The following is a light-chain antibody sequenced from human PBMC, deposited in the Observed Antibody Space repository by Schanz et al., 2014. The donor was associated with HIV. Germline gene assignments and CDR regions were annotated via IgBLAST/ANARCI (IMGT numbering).Light chain of an antibody. V-gene: IGLV1-51*01. J-gene: IGLJ2*01. CDR1: SSNIGNNY. CDR3: ATWHSSLREVV. CDR2: ADY. Sequence: QSVLTQPPSVSAAPGQKVTISCSGSSSNIGNNYVSWYQQLPGTAPKLLIFADYQRPSEIPDRISGSKTGTSATLAINGLQTGDEADYYCATWHSSLREVVFGGGTKLTVL.